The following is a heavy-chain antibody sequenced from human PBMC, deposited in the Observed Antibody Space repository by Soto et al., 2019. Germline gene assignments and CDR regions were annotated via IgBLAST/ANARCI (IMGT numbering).Heavy chain of an antibody. Sequence: ASVKVSCNASEYTFSSYAMHWVRQTPGQRLEWMGWINTANGRTTYSQKFQDRLTINRDTSASTAYMELTSLRSEDTAVYYCARDTGDGTFDFWGQGTLVTVSS. CDR3: ARDTGDGTFDF. J-gene: IGHJ4*02. CDR2: INTANGRT. CDR1: EYTFSSYA. V-gene: IGHV1-3*04. D-gene: IGHD7-27*01.